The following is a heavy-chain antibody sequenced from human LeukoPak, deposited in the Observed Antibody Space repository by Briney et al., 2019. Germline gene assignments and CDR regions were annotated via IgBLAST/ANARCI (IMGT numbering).Heavy chain of an antibody. D-gene: IGHD1-1*01. CDR2: INYDARSR. J-gene: IGHJ1*01. CDR1: GFTFGLSW. CDR3: VRGAGPGTPFD. Sequence: PGESLRLSCAASGFTFGLSWMHWVRQAPGKGLEWVSSINYDARSRTYADSVKGRLTISRDNAENTLFLQMNSLRVEDSAIYSCVRGAGPGTPFDWGQGILVTVSS. V-gene: IGHV3-74*01.